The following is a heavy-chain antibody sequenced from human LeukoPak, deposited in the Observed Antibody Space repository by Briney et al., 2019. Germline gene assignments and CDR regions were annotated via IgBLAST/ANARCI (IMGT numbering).Heavy chain of an antibody. Sequence: GASVKVSCKASGYTFTGYYMHWVRQAPGQRLEWMGWINPNSGGTNYAQKFQGRVTMTRDTSISTAYMELSRLRSDDTAVYYCARGGFAVATSGWFDPWGQGTLVTVSS. CDR3: ARGGFAVATSGWFDP. CDR1: GYTFTGYY. CDR2: INPNSGGT. J-gene: IGHJ5*02. V-gene: IGHV1-2*02. D-gene: IGHD6-19*01.